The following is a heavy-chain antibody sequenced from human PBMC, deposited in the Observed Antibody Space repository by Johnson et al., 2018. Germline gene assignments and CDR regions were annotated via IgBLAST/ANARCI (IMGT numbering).Heavy chain of an antibody. V-gene: IGHV3-23*04. CDR3: AKDAGITIRRDKDFQH. Sequence: VQLVESGGGLVQPGGSLRLSCAASGFTFSSYAMSWVRQAPGKGLEWVSAISGSGGSTYYADSVKGRFTISRDNSKNTRYLQMNSLRAEDTALYYCAKDAGITIRRDKDFQHWGQGTLVTVSS. D-gene: IGHD3-10*01. J-gene: IGHJ1*01. CDR1: GFTFSSYA. CDR2: ISGSGGST.